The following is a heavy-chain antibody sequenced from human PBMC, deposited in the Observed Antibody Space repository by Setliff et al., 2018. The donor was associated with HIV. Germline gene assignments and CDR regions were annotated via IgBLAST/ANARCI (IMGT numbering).Heavy chain of an antibody. CDR3: TTAGHGSLDFDY. D-gene: IGHD1-1*01. CDR1: GFTFGDYA. Sequence: QPGGSLRLSCTGSGFTFGDYALTWVRQAPGKGLEWVGFIRDRDYHGTTSYAASVMGRFTISRDDSKNIAYLQMSGLKTEDTALYYCTTAGHGSLDFDYWGQGTRVTVSS. V-gene: IGHV3-49*04. J-gene: IGHJ4*02. CDR2: IRDRDYHGTT.